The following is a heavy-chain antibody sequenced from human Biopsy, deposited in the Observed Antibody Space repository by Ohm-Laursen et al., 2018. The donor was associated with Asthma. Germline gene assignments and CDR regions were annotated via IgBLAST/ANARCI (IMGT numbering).Heavy chain of an antibody. V-gene: IGHV1-18*01. CDR3: ARAVDYSHYYGIDV. CDR2: ISVYNGNT. J-gene: IGHJ6*02. D-gene: IGHD3-10*01. Sequence: GASAKVSCKTSGYTFNSAGTTWVRQAPGQGLEWRGWISVYNGNTKVAQKLQDRVTMITDTSTSTAYMELRRLRSDDTAVFFCARAVDYSHYYGIDVWGQGTTVPVS. CDR1: GYTFNSAG.